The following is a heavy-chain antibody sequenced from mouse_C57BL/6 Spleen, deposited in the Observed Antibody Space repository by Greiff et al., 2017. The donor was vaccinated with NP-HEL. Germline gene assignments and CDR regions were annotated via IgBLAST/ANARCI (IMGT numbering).Heavy chain of an antibody. CDR3: ARGAPITTVEGAMDY. J-gene: IGHJ4*01. CDR1: GYTFTSYW. D-gene: IGHD1-1*01. Sequence: QVHVKQPGAELVRPGSSVKLSCKASGYTFTSYWMHWVKQRPIQGLEWIGNIDPSDSETHYNQKLKDKATLTVDKSSSTAYMQLRSLTSEDSAVYYSARGAPITTVEGAMDYWGQGTSVTVSS. CDR2: IDPSDSET. V-gene: IGHV1-52*01.